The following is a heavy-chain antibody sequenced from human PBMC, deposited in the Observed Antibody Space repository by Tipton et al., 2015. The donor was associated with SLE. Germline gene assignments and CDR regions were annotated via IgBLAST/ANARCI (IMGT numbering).Heavy chain of an antibody. Sequence: TLSLTCAVNGGSFSGYYWSWIRQPPGKGLEWVGEINHSGSTNYNPSLKSRVTTSVDTSKNQFSLKLSSVTAADTAVYYCARDSGSYSENYYGMDVWGQGTTVTVSS. D-gene: IGHD1-26*01. CDR3: ARDSGSYSENYYGMDV. CDR2: INHSGST. V-gene: IGHV4-34*01. J-gene: IGHJ6*02. CDR1: GGSFSGYY.